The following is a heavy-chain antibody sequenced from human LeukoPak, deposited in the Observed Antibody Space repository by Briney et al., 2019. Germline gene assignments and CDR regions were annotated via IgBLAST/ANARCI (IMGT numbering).Heavy chain of an antibody. CDR1: GGSISSGGYY. V-gene: IGHV4-31*03. D-gene: IGHD3-10*01. Sequence: SQTLSLTCTVSGGSISSGGYYWSWIRQHPGKGLEWIGYIYYSGSTYYNPSLKSRVTISVDMSKNQFSLKLSSVTAADTAVYYCARGGMVRGVMAFDYWGQGTLVTVSS. CDR3: ARGGMVRGVMAFDY. J-gene: IGHJ4*02. CDR2: IYYSGST.